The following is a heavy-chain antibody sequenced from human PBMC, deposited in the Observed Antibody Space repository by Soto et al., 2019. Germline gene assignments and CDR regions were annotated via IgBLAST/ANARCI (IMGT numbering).Heavy chain of an antibody. V-gene: IGHV3-74*01. CDR1: GFTFSSYW. CDR3: ARVAAAGFLLLRGYYFDY. Sequence: GGSLRLSCAASGFTFSSYWMHWVRQAPGKGLVWVSRINSDGSSTSYADSVKGRFTISRDNAKNTLYLQMNSLRAEDTAVYYCARVAAAGFLLLRGYYFDYWGQGTLVTVSS. D-gene: IGHD6-13*01. CDR2: INSDGSST. J-gene: IGHJ4*02.